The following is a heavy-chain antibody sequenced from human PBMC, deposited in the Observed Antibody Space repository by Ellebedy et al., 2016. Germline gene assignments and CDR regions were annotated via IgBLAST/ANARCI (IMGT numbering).Heavy chain of an antibody. J-gene: IGHJ4*02. CDR3: ARGGLKVTIPFDY. V-gene: IGHV1-18*01. Sequence: ASVKVSXXASGYNFETYGINWVRQAPGQGPEWMGWISVHKGDTEHAQKFQGRATMTTDASTNIAHLELRSLRSDDTAIYYCARGGLKVTIPFDYWGQGTLVTVYS. CDR1: GYNFETYG. D-gene: IGHD4-17*01. CDR2: ISVHKGDT.